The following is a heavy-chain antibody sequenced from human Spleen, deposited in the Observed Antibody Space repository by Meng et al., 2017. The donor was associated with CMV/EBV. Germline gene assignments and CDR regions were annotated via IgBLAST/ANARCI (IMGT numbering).Heavy chain of an antibody. CDR1: GYTFTGYY. CDR2: INPNSGGT. V-gene: IGHV1-2*02. CDR3: ASPSYGGNSGSHRIS. J-gene: IGHJ5*02. Sequence: ASVKVSCKASGYTFTGYYMHWVRQAPGQGLEWMGWINPNSGGTNYAQKFQGRVTMTRDTSISTAYMELSRLRSDDTAVYYCASPSYGGNSGSHRISWGQGTLVTVSS. D-gene: IGHD4-23*01.